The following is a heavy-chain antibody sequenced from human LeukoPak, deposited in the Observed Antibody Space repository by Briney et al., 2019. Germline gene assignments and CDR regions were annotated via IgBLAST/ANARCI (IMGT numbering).Heavy chain of an antibody. CDR1: GFSLSTSGVG. CDR3: AHGTTSSPVDY. J-gene: IGHJ4*02. D-gene: IGHD1-1*01. Sequence: SGPTLVNPTQTLTLTCTFSGFSLSTSGVGVGWIRQPPGQALGWLALIYWDDGKRYSPSLKSRLTITKDTSKNLVVLTMTNMDPVDTATYYCAHGTTSSPVDYWGQGTLVTVSS. V-gene: IGHV2-5*02. CDR2: IYWDDGK.